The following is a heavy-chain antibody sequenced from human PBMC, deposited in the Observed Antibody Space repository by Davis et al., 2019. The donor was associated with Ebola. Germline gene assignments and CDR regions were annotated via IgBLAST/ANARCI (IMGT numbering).Heavy chain of an antibody. J-gene: IGHJ4*02. CDR3: ARDRECSGGDCPGVFDY. D-gene: IGHD2-21*02. CDR1: GYTFTDYY. CDR2: IHPNSGGT. Sequence: ASVKVSCKASGYTFTDYYMHWVRQAPGQGLEWMGWIHPNSGGTKYAQKFQGRVTMTRDTSINIAYMEVSRLTSDDTAVYYCARDRECSGGDCPGVFDYWGQGTLVTVSS. V-gene: IGHV1-2*02.